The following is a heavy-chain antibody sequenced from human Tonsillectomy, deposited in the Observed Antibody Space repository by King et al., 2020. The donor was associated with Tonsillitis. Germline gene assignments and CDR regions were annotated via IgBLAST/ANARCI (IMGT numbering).Heavy chain of an antibody. J-gene: IGHJ6*03. CDR3: ARDRGLYCSSTSCPYYMDV. CDR1: GFTFRSYG. D-gene: IGHD2-2*01. V-gene: IGHV3-33*08. CDR2: IWYDGNNK. Sequence: VQLVESGGGVVQPGRPLRLSCVASGFTFRSYGMHWVRQAPGKGLEWVAVIWYDGNNKYYADSVKGRVTISRDNSKNTQYLQMDSLRAEDTAVYYCARDRGLYCSSTSCPYYMDVWGKGSTVTVSS.